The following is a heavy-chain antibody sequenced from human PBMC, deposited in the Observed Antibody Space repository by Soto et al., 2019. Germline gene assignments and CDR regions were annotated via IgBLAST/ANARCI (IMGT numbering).Heavy chain of an antibody. J-gene: IGHJ6*02. CDR3: ARGGQYCSGSNCYYYAMDV. CDR2: IYHSGST. Sequence: SETLSLTCAVSGGSISSGGYSWSWIRQPPGKGLEWIGYIYHSGSTYYNPSLKSRVTILVDRSKNQFSLKLSSVTAADTAVYYCARGGQYCSGSNCYYYAMDVRGQGTTVTVSS. CDR1: GGSISSGGYS. D-gene: IGHD2-15*01. V-gene: IGHV4-30-2*01.